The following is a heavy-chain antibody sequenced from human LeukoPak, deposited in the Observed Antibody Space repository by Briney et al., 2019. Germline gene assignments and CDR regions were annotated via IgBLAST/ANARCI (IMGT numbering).Heavy chain of an antibody. CDR3: TRAGWELLPLLY. CDR2: IRSKAYGGTT. Sequence: GGSLRLSCTASGFTFGDYAMSWVRQAPGKGLEWVGFIRSKAYGGTTEYPASVKGRFTISRDDSKSIAYLQMNSLKTEDTAVYYCTRAGWELLPLLYWGQGTLVTVPS. D-gene: IGHD1-26*01. CDR1: GFTFGDYA. V-gene: IGHV3-49*04. J-gene: IGHJ4*02.